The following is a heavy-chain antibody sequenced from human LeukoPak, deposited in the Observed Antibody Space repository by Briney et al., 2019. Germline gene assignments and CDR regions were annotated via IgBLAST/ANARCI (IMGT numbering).Heavy chain of an antibody. Sequence: PGGSLRLSCAASVFRFSGFGMNWVRQAPGRGLEWISYIGSSGSAGGNIYYAVSVKGRLTVSRDNAKDALFLQMNSLQDADTAVYYCARAPTPYYTYYMDVWGKGTTVTVSS. CDR3: ARAPTPYYTYYMDV. D-gene: IGHD2-21*01. CDR2: IGSSGSAGGNI. CDR1: VFRFSGFG. J-gene: IGHJ6*03. V-gene: IGHV3-48*02.